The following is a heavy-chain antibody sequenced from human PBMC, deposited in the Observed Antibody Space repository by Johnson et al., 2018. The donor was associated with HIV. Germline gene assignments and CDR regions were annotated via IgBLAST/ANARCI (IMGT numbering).Heavy chain of an antibody. CDR2: IYSGGST. CDR1: GFTFDDYA. Sequence: VQLVESGGALVQPGRSLRLSCAASGFTFDDYAMHWVRQAPGKGLEWVSVIYSGGSTYYADSVKGRFTISRDNSKNTLYLQMNSLRAEDTAVYYCARAGAVGFDAFDIWAQGTMVTVSS. J-gene: IGHJ3*02. V-gene: IGHV3-66*01. CDR3: ARAGAVGFDAFDI. D-gene: IGHD6-19*01.